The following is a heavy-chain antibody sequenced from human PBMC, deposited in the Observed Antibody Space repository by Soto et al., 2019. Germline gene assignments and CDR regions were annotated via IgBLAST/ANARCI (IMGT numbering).Heavy chain of an antibody. CDR1: GFTFSTYG. V-gene: IGHV3-33*08. J-gene: IGHJ3*02. CDR3: ARVLRYFDWDYAFDI. CDR2: IWNDGSSK. D-gene: IGHD3-9*01. Sequence: GGSLRLSCEASGFTFSTYGMHWVRQAPGKGLEWVAVIWNDGSSKYYADSVKGRFTISRDNSKNTLYLQMNSLRAEDTAVYYCARVLRYFDWDYAFDIWGQGTMVTVSS.